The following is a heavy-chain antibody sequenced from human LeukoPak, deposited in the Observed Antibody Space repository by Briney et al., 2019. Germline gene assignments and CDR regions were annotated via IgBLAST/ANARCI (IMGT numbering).Heavy chain of an antibody. CDR3: ARQSPYCSSTSCPPLADY. Sequence: GESLKISCKGSGYIFTSYWIGWVRQMPGKGLEWMGIIYPGDSDTRYSPSFQGQVTISADKSISTAYLQWSSLKASDTAMYYCARQSPYCSSTSCPPLADYWGQGTLVTVSS. J-gene: IGHJ4*02. CDR2: IYPGDSDT. V-gene: IGHV5-51*01. CDR1: GYIFTSYW. D-gene: IGHD2-2*01.